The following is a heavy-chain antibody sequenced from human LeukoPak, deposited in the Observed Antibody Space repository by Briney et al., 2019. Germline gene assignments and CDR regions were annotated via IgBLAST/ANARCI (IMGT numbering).Heavy chain of an antibody. CDR1: GFTVSSNY. CDR3: AKDLVYYYGSGSYLFDY. CDR2: IYSGGST. J-gene: IGHJ4*02. V-gene: IGHV3-66*01. Sequence: PGGSLRLSCAASGFTVSSNYMSWVRQAPGKGLEWVSVIYSGGSTYYADSVKGRFTISRDNSKNTLYLQMNSLRAEDTAVYYCAKDLVYYYGSGSYLFDYWGQGTLVTVSS. D-gene: IGHD3-10*01.